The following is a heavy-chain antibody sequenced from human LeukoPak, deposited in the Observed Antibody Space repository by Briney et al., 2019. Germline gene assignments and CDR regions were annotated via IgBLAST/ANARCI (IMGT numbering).Heavy chain of an antibody. CDR2: IYYSGTT. Sequence: PSETLSLTCTVSGGSISSYYGSWIRQPPGEGLEWIGYIYYSGTTNYNPSLKSRVTISVDTSKNQFSLKLSSVTAADTAVYYCASSRDGYNFDYWGQGTLVTVSS. V-gene: IGHV4-59*08. J-gene: IGHJ4*02. D-gene: IGHD5-12*01. CDR1: GGSISSYY. CDR3: ASSRDGYNFDY.